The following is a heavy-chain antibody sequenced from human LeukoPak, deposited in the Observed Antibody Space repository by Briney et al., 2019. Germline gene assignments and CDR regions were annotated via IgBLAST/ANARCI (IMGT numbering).Heavy chain of an antibody. CDR1: GYTFTSYG. V-gene: IGHV1-18*01. J-gene: IGHJ4*02. CDR2: ISAYTGNT. D-gene: IGHD3-3*01. Sequence: ASVKVSCKASGYTFTSYGISWVRQAPGQGLEWMGWISAYTGNTNYAQKLQGRVTMTTDTSTSTAYMELRSLRCDDTVVYYCARIELYYDFWSGQDYWGQGTLVTVSS. CDR3: ARIELYYDFWSGQDY.